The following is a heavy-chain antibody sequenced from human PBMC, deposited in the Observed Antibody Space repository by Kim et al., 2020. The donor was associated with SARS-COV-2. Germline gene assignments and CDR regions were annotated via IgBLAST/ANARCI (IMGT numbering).Heavy chain of an antibody. Sequence: SETLSLTCTVSGGSISSYYWSWIRQPPGKGLEWIGYIYYSGSTNYNPSLKSRVTISVDTSKNQFSLKLSSVTAADTAVYYCARILSSSWYTGYYYGMDVWGQGTTVTVSS. CDR3: ARILSSSWYTGYYYGMDV. V-gene: IGHV4-59*13. CDR2: IYYSGST. J-gene: IGHJ6*02. D-gene: IGHD6-13*01. CDR1: GGSISSYY.